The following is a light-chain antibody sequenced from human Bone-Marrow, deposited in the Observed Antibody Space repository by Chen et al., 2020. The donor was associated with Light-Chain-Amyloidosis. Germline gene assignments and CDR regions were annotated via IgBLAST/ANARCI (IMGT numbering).Light chain of an antibody. Sequence: SYELTQPPSVSVSPGQTARITCSGDDLPTKYAYWYQQNPGQAPVLVIHKNTERPSGISERFSGSRSGTTATLTISGVHAEDDDDYHCQSADSRGTDEVIFGGGTKLTVL. V-gene: IGLV3-25*03. CDR1: DLPTKY. CDR2: KNT. J-gene: IGLJ2*01. CDR3: QSADSRGTDEVI.